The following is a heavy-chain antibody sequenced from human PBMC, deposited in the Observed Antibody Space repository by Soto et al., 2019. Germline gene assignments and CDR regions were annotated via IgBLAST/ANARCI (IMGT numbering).Heavy chain of an antibody. CDR1: GYTFTTYS. J-gene: IGHJ6*02. Sequence: ASVKGSCKASGYTFTTYSMHWVRQAPGHRLEWMGWSNAGNGYTQYSQDFQGRVTITRDTSASTAYMELSSLRSEDMAVYYCARDGGSGMDVWGQGTTVTVSS. V-gene: IGHV1-3*02. D-gene: IGHD3-16*01. CDR2: SNAGNGYT. CDR3: ARDGGSGMDV.